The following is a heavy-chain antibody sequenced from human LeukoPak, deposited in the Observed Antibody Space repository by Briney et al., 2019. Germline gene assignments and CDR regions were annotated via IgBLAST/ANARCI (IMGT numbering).Heavy chain of an antibody. Sequence: PWGSLRLSCAASGFTFSSYAMNWVRQAPGKGLEWVAFIGSRTGNIYYADSVKGRFTISRDNPKNSLYLQMNSLGAEDTAVYYCARETEPLDYGDSTNLDYWGQGTLVTVSS. D-gene: IGHD4-17*01. CDR2: IGSRTGNI. V-gene: IGHV3-21*01. J-gene: IGHJ4*02. CDR1: GFTFSSYA. CDR3: ARETEPLDYGDSTNLDY.